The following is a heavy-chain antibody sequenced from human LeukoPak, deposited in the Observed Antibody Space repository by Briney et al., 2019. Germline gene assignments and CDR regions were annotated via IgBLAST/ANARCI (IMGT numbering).Heavy chain of an antibody. Sequence: GGSLRLSCAASGFTFGDYAIHWGREAPGKGLEWVSLISENGGRTYYADSVKGRFTIARDNRKNSLYLQRDSLRTEDSALYYCAKDLTQLVLAFDIWGQGTMVTVSS. V-gene: IGHV3-43*02. CDR1: GFTFGDYA. CDR3: AKDLTQLVLAFDI. CDR2: ISENGGRT. J-gene: IGHJ3*02. D-gene: IGHD6-13*01.